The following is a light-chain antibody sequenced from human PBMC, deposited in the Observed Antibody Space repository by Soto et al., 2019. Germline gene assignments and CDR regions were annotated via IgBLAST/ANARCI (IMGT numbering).Light chain of an antibody. Sequence: SALTQPRSVSGSPGQSVTISCPGTSSDVGGYNYVSWYQQHPGKAPKLMIYDVSKRPSGVPDRFSGSKSGNTASLTISGLQAEDEADYYCCSYAGSYTYVFGTGTKGTVL. V-gene: IGLV2-11*01. CDR2: DVS. CDR1: SSDVGGYNY. CDR3: CSYAGSYTYV. J-gene: IGLJ1*01.